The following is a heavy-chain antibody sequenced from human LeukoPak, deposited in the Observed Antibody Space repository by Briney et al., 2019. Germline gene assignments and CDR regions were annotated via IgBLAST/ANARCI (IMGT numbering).Heavy chain of an antibody. J-gene: IGHJ4*02. CDR3: AKDTYYDSSGNHPHRYYFDY. V-gene: IGHV3-23*01. CDR1: GFTFSRYW. CDR2: ST. Sequence: GGSLRLSCAASGFTFSRYWMFWVRQAPGKGLEWVSGSTYYADSVKGRFTISRDNSKNTLYLQMNSLRAEDTAVYYCAKDTYYDSSGNHPHRYYFDYWGQGTLVTVSS. D-gene: IGHD3-22*01.